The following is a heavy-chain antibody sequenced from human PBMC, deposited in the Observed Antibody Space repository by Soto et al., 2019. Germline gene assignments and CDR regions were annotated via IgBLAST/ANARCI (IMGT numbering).Heavy chain of an antibody. V-gene: IGHV1-46*02. Sequence: QVQLVQSGAEVRKLGASVKVSCKPSGYTFNNYYLHWLRQAPGQALEWMGVIHPSGGGTTYAQKFLGRVTVTRDTSTTTVFMELSSLRSDDTAVYYCARGGHIAVVTASFDNWGQGTLVTVSS. D-gene: IGHD2-21*02. J-gene: IGHJ4*02. CDR3: ARGGHIAVVTASFDN. CDR2: IHPSGGGT. CDR1: GYTFNNYY.